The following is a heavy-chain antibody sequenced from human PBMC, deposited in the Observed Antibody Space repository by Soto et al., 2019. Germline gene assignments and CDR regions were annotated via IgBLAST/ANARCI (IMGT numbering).Heavy chain of an antibody. CDR3: ARQTTIIMPRGVGGPFDP. V-gene: IGHV4-31*03. CDR2: VYHSGST. D-gene: IGHD3-10*01. CDR1: GDSITSGGYY. Sequence: QVQLQVSGPGLVKPSQTLSLTCNVSGDSITSGGYYWSWIRQQPGKGLEWIGYVYHSGSTYYNPSLKSRITMSLDTSKTQFSLKLSSVTVADTAVYYCARQTTIIMPRGVGGPFDPWGQGTLVTVSS. J-gene: IGHJ5*02.